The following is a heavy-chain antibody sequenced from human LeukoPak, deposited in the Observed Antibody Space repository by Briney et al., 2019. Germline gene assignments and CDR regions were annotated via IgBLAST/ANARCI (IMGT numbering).Heavy chain of an antibody. V-gene: IGHV3-7*01. J-gene: IGHJ4*02. CDR2: INQDGSEK. CDR1: GFTFSSYW. Sequence: GGSLRLSCAASGFTFSSYWMSWVRQAPGKGLEWVANINQDGSEKYYVDSVKGRFTISRDNAKNSLYLQMNSLRVEDTAVYYCARDPDRVGATVDYWGQGTLVTVSS. CDR3: ARDPDRVGATVDY. D-gene: IGHD1-26*01.